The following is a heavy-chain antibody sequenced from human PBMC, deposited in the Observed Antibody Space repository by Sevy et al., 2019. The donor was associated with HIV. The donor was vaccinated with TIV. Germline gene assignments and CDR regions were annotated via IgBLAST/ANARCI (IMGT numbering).Heavy chain of an antibody. Sequence: GASVKVSCKASGDTFTNNYIHWVRQAPGQGLEWMGMVDPSAGNTTYAQKFQGRVTMTRDTSTSILYMELSSLRSEDTAVYYCVRADPDQHFDSWGQGTLVTVSS. J-gene: IGHJ4*02. CDR2: VDPSAGNT. CDR1: GDTFTNNY. CDR3: VRADPDQHFDS. V-gene: IGHV1-46*01.